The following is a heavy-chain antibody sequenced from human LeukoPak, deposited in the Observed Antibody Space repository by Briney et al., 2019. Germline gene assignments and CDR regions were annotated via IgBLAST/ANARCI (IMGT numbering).Heavy chain of an antibody. D-gene: IGHD2-2*01. CDR2: IIPIFGTA. Sequence: GASVKVSCKASGGTFSSYAISWVRQAPGKGLEWMGGIIPIFGTANYAQKFQGRVTITADESTSTAYMELSSLRSEDTAVYYCARGSNPYYYMDVWGKGTTVTVSS. CDR3: ARGSNPYYYMDV. CDR1: GGTFSSYA. V-gene: IGHV1-69*13. J-gene: IGHJ6*03.